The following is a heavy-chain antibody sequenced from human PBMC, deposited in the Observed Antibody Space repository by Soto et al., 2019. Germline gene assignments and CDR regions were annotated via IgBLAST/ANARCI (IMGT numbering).Heavy chain of an antibody. CDR3: AIDGPRIVGGTRALGN. Sequence: QVQLVQSGAEAKKPGSSGKFSCRASGGSFNTYILNWVRQAPGQGLEWMGGIISVFGSVDYAQSFQDRVIITAERFTNTVSLEVARLTSEETVVYFCAIDGPRIVGGTRALGNLGHGTMVTVSS. V-gene: IGHV1-69*06. J-gene: IGHJ4*01. CDR1: GGSFNTYI. D-gene: IGHD1-26*01. CDR2: IISVFGSV.